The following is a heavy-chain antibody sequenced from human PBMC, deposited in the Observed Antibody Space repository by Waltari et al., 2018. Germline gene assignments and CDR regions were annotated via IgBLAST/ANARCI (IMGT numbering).Heavy chain of an antibody. CDR3: ASHPHGSGTDY. V-gene: IGHV1-8*03. CDR1: GYTFTSYD. CDR2: MNPSSGNT. D-gene: IGHD3-10*01. Sequence: QVQLVQSGAEVKKPGASVKVSCKASGYTFTSYDINWVRQATGQGLEWMGWMNPSSGNTGYSQKCQGRVTIARNTSISTDYMERSSLRYEDTSLYYCASHPHGSGTDYWGQGTLVTVSS. J-gene: IGHJ4*02.